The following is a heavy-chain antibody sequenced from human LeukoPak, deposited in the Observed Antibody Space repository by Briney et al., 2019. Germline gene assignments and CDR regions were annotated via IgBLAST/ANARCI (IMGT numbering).Heavy chain of an antibody. CDR1: GFTFSSYA. V-gene: IGHV3-23*01. CDR2: ISGSGGST. D-gene: IGHD6-19*01. J-gene: IGHJ4*02. Sequence: GGSLRLSCAASGFTFSSYAMSWVRQAPGKGLEWVSAISGSGGSTYYADSVKGRFTISRDNSKNTLYLQMNSLRAEDTAVYYCARVRIMGQWLAFDYWGQGTLVTVSS. CDR3: ARVRIMGQWLAFDY.